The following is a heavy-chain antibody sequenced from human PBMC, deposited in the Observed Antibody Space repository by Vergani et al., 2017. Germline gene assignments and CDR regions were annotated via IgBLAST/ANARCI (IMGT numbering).Heavy chain of an antibody. Sequence: QVQLQESGPGLVKPSETLSLTCTVSGGSISSYYWSWIRQPPGKGLEWIGYVYYSGSTNYNPSLKPRVTISVDTSKNQFSLKLSSVTAAETAVYYCARGRYFDWLFDYWGQGTLVTVSS. CDR2: VYYSGST. J-gene: IGHJ4*02. V-gene: IGHV4-59*08. CDR3: ARGRYFDWLFDY. CDR1: GGSISSYY. D-gene: IGHD3-9*01.